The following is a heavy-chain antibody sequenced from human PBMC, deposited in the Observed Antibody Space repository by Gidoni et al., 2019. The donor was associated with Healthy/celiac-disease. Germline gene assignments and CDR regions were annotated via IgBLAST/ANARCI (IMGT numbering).Heavy chain of an antibody. Sequence: EVQLLESGGGLVPPGGSLRLSCAASGFTFRSYSIGWVRQAPGKGLEGVSAISGSGGSTYYADSVKGRFTISRDNSKNTLYLQMNSLRAEDTAVYYCAKDVRWPEVYYFDYWGQGTLVTVSS. V-gene: IGHV3-23*01. CDR1: GFTFRSYS. J-gene: IGHJ4*02. CDR3: AKDVRWPEVYYFDY. D-gene: IGHD2-15*01. CDR2: ISGSGGST.